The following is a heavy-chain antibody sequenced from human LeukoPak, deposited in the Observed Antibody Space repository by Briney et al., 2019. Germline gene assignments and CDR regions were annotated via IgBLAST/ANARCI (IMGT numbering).Heavy chain of an antibody. V-gene: IGHV3-7*03. Sequence: GGSLRLSCAASGFTFSSFYMSWVRQAPGKGLEWVANIKEDGSEKYYVDSVKGRFTISRDNAKNTLYLQMNSLRAEDTAVYYCARIAYSSSWYYFDYWGQGTLVTVSS. CDR2: IKEDGSEK. D-gene: IGHD6-13*01. J-gene: IGHJ4*02. CDR1: GFTFSSFY. CDR3: ARIAYSSSWYYFDY.